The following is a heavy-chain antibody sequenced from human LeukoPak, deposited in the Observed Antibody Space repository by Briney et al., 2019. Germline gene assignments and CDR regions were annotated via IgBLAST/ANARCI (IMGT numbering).Heavy chain of an antibody. D-gene: IGHD1-26*01. Sequence: ASVKVSCKASGYTFTSYDINWVRQATGQGLERMGWMNPNSGNTGYAQKFQGRVTMTRNTSISTAYMELSSLRSEDTAVYYCARVGSQYSGSYYLDYWGQGTLVTVSS. CDR3: ARVGSQYSGSYYLDY. J-gene: IGHJ4*02. CDR2: MNPNSGNT. V-gene: IGHV1-8*01. CDR1: GYTFTSYD.